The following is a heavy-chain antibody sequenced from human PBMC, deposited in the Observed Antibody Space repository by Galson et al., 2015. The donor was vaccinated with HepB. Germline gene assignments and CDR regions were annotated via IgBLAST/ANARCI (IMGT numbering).Heavy chain of an antibody. Sequence: QSGAEVKKPGESLRISCQGSGYIFTNYWITWVRHMPGKGLEYMGNIDLSDSYTYYSPSFQGHVTISSDTSINTVYLQWSSVRASDTAMYYCARQPFSYAWADHWGQGTLVTVSS. V-gene: IGHV5-10-1*01. CDR2: IDLSDSYT. CDR3: ARQPFSYAWADH. CDR1: GYIFTNYW. J-gene: IGHJ4*02. D-gene: IGHD5-18*01.